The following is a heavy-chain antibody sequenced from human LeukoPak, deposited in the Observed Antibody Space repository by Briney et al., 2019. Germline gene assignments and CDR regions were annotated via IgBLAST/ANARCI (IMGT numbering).Heavy chain of an antibody. Sequence: GGSLRLSCAASGFTFSSYGMHWVRQAPGKGLEWVAFIRYDGSNKYYADSVKGRFTISRDNSKNTLYLQMNSLRAEDTAVYYCTSTNYDILTGSYAFDIWGQGTMVTVSS. J-gene: IGHJ3*02. CDR1: GFTFSSYG. V-gene: IGHV3-30*02. D-gene: IGHD3-9*01. CDR2: IRYDGSNK. CDR3: TSTNYDILTGSYAFDI.